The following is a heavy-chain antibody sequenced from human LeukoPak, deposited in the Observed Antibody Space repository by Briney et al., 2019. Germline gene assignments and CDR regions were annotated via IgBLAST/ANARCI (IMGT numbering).Heavy chain of an antibody. CDR3: ARINNYYDSSGYPYFDY. Sequence: AGGSLRLSCTTSKFNFNSYGMTWVRQAPGKGLEWVSYISSSSSTIYYADSVKGRFTISRDNAKNSLYLQMNSLRAEDTAVYYCARINNYYDSSGYPYFDYWGQGTLVTVSS. CDR1: KFNFNSYG. J-gene: IGHJ4*02. CDR2: ISSSSSTI. V-gene: IGHV3-48*04. D-gene: IGHD3-22*01.